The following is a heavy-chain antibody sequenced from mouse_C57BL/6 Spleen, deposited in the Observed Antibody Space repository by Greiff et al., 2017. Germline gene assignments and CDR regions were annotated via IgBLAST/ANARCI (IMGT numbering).Heavy chain of an antibody. D-gene: IGHD2-1*01. Sequence: SGAELARPGASVKLSCTASGYTFTSYGISWVKQRTGQGLEWIGEIYPRSGNTYYNEKFKGKATLTADKSSSTAYMELRRLTSEDSAVYFCARARDGNYGFDYWGQGTTLTVSS. CDR3: ARARDGNYGFDY. CDR2: IYPRSGNT. V-gene: IGHV1-81*01. J-gene: IGHJ2*01. CDR1: GYTFTSYG.